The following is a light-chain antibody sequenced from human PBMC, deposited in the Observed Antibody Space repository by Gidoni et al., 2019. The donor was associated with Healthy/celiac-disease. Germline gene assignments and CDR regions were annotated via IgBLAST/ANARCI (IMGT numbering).Light chain of an antibody. CDR3: QQYDNLPAD. J-gene: IGKJ4*01. Sequence: DIQMTQSPSSLSASVGDRVTITCQASQDISNYLNWYQQKLGKAPKLLIYDASNLETGVPSRFSGSGSGTDFTFTISSLQPEDIATYYCQQYDNLPADFGGGTKVEIK. V-gene: IGKV1-33*01. CDR1: QDISNY. CDR2: DAS.